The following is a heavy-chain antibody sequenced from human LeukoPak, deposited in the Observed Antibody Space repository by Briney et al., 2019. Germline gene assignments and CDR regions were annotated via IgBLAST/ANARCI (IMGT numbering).Heavy chain of an antibody. J-gene: IGHJ4*02. CDR1: GYTFTGYY. CDR3: ARGDIVVVTAAHSRDY. V-gene: IGHV1-2*02. Sequence: DSVKVSWKASGYTFTGYYMHCVRQAPDQGLAWMGWINPTSGGTNYAQKLRGRVTMTRDTSISTAYMELSRLRSDDTAVYYCARGDIVVVTAAHSRDYWGQGNLVTVSS. D-gene: IGHD2-2*01. CDR2: INPTSGGT.